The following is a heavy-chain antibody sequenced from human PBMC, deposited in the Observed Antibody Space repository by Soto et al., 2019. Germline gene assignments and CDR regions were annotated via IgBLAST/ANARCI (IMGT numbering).Heavy chain of an antibody. V-gene: IGHV3-48*02. Sequence: PGGSLRLSCEASGFSFGSYSMNWVRQAPGKGLEWVSFISGRGTTTHYADSVRGRFTVSRDNAKNSLSLEVNSLRDEDTAVYYCARLGYCSSATCKYYFYYYGMDVWGQGTTVTVSS. J-gene: IGHJ6*02. CDR3: ARLGYCSSATCKYYFYYYGMDV. D-gene: IGHD2-2*01. CDR2: ISGRGTTT. CDR1: GFSFGSYS.